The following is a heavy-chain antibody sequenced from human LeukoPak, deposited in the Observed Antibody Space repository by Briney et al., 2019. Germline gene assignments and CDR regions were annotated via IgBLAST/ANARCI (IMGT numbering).Heavy chain of an antibody. Sequence: GASVKVSCKASGYTFTSYDINWVRQATGQGLEWMGCMNPNSGNTGYAQKFQGRVTITRNTSISTAYMELSSLRSEDTAVYYCARVRDSSSIDAFDIWGQGTMVTVSS. D-gene: IGHD6-13*01. J-gene: IGHJ3*02. CDR3: ARVRDSSSIDAFDI. CDR2: MNPNSGNT. CDR1: GYTFTSYD. V-gene: IGHV1-8*03.